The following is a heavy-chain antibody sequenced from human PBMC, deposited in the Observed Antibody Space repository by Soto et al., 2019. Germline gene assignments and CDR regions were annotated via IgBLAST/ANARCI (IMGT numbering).Heavy chain of an antibody. Sequence: ASVKVSCKASGYTFTSYDINWVRQATGQGLEWMGWMNPNSGNTGYAQKFQGRVTMTRNTSISTAYMELSSLRSEDTAVYYCARASRRITIFGVAHYYYGMEVWDQGTTVTVSS. D-gene: IGHD3-3*01. V-gene: IGHV1-8*01. CDR2: MNPNSGNT. CDR1: GYTFTSYD. J-gene: IGHJ6*02. CDR3: ARASRRITIFGVAHYYYGMEV.